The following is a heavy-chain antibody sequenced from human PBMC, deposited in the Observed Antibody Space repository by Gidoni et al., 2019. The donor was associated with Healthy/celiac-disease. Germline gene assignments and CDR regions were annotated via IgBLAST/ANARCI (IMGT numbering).Heavy chain of an antibody. J-gene: IGHJ4*02. CDR2: IIPIFGTA. Sequence: QVQMVQSGAEVKKPGSSVKVSCTASGGTFSSYAISWVRQAPGQGLEWMGGIIPIFGTANYAQKFQGRVTITADKSTSTAYMELSSLRSEDTAVDYCARDKRRFYSSSSCFDYWGQGTLVTVSS. CDR1: GGTFSSYA. CDR3: ARDKRRFYSSSSCFDY. V-gene: IGHV1-69*06. D-gene: IGHD6-6*01.